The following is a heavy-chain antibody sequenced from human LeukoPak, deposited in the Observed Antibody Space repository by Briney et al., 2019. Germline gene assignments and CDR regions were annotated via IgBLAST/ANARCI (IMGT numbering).Heavy chain of an antibody. CDR1: GFSFSSYE. CDR2: ISSSGGTK. D-gene: IGHD3-10*01. CDR3: ARGYGSGSYYMLPDY. V-gene: IGHV3-48*03. J-gene: IGHJ4*02. Sequence: GGSLRLSCAAFGFSFSSYEMNWIRQARGKGLEWVSYISSSGGTKYYPDSVKGRFTISRDNAKNSLYLQMNSLRAEDTAVYYCARGYGSGSYYMLPDYWGQGTLVTVSS.